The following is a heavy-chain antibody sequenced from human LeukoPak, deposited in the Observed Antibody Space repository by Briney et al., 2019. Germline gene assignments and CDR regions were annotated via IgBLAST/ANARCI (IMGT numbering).Heavy chain of an antibody. D-gene: IGHD3-10*01. J-gene: IGHJ4*02. CDR1: GGSFSGYY. CDR3: ARGRRVRTGRYFDY. CDR2: IYYSGST. Sequence: SETLSLTCAVYGGSFSGYYWSWIRQPPGKGLEWIGYIYYSGSTNYNPSLKSRVTISVDTSKNQFSLKLSSVTAADTAVYYCARGRRVRTGRYFDYWGQGTLVTVSS. V-gene: IGHV4-59*08.